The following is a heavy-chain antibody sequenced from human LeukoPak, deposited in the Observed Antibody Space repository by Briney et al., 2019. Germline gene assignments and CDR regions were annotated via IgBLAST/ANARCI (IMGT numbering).Heavy chain of an antibody. CDR1: GFTFSSYS. CDR3: ARVDYDFWSGPALDY. J-gene: IGHJ4*02. D-gene: IGHD3-3*01. CDR2: IKQDGSEK. V-gene: IGHV3-7*01. Sequence: GGSSRLSCAASGFTFSSYSMNWVRQAPGKGLEWVANIKQDGSEKYYVDSVKGRFTISRDNAKNSLYLQMNSLRAEDTAVYYCARVDYDFWSGPALDYWGQGTLVTVSS.